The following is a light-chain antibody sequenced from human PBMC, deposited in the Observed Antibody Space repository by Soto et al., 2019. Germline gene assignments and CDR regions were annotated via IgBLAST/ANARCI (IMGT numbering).Light chain of an antibody. Sequence: QSALTQPASVSGSPGQSITIPCTGTSSDVGSYNLVSWYQQHPGKAPKLMIYEGSKRPSGVSNRFSGSKSGNTASLTISGLQAEDEADYYCCSYAGSSTFVYVFGTGTKVTVL. J-gene: IGLJ1*01. CDR1: SSDVGSYNL. V-gene: IGLV2-23*03. CDR2: EGS. CDR3: CSYAGSSTFVYV.